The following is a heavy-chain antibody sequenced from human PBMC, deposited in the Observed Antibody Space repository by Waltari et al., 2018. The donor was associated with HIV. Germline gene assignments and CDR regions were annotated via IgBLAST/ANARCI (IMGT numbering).Heavy chain of an antibody. CDR1: GFSLSTSGMR. CDR3: ARGYGRY. CDR2: IDRDVDK. J-gene: IGHJ4*02. V-gene: IGHV2-70*04. D-gene: IGHD3-16*01. Sequence: QVTLKESGLALVKPTQTLPLTCTFSGFSLSTSGMRVSWIRQPPGKALVWLARIDRDVDKFSSTSLKTRLSISKDTSKNQVVLTMTNMYPVDTATYYCARGYGRYWGQGTLVTVSS.